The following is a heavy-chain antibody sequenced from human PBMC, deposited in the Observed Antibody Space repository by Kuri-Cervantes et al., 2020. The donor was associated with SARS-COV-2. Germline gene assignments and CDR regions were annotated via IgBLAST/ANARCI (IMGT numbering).Heavy chain of an antibody. CDR1: GGSFSGYY. V-gene: IGHV4-34*01. CDR3: ARVRFSSGYYYYYGMDV. CDR2: INHSGST. Sequence: ESLKISCAVYGGSFSGYYWSWIRQPPGKGLEWIGEINHSGSTNYNPSLRSRVTISVGTSKNQFSLKLSSVTAADTAVYYCARVRFSSGYYYYYGMDVWGQGTTVTVSS. D-gene: IGHD3-22*01. J-gene: IGHJ6*02.